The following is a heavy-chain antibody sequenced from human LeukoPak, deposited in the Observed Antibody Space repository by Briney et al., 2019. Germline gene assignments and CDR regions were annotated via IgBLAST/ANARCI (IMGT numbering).Heavy chain of an antibody. V-gene: IGHV4-34*01. CDR3: ARETTQSSTSSFDY. J-gene: IGHJ4*02. Sequence: PSETLSLTCAVYGGSFSGYYWSWIRQPPGKGLEWIGEINHSGSTNYNPSLKSRVTISVDTSKNQFSLKLSSVTAADTAVYYCARETTQSSTSSFDYWGQGTLVTVSS. CDR1: GGSFSGYY. D-gene: IGHD2-2*01. CDR2: INHSGST.